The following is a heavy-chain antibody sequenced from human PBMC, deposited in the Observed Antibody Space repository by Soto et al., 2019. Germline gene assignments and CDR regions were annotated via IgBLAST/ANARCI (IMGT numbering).Heavy chain of an antibody. V-gene: IGHV2-5*02. D-gene: IGHD6-25*01. J-gene: IGHJ4*02. CDR1: GFSLSSTRMA. CDR3: ARIGAAVLGTDCHY. CDR2: IYWDNDK. Sequence: QITLKESGPTLVKPTQTLTLTCTFSGFSLSSTRMAVGWIRQPPGKALGWLALIYWDNDKRYSPFPKSMLTTPKDPSRIQVALTTPNIAPVPTSRYYGARIGAAVLGTDCHYGAQGTLFTVSS.